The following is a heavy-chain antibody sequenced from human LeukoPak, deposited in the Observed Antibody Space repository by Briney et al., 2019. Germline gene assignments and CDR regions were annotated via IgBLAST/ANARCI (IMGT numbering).Heavy chain of an antibody. CDR2: ISYSGST. V-gene: IGHV4-31*03. CDR1: GGPISSGADY. J-gene: IGHJ4*02. Sequence: SQTLSLTCTVSGGPISSGADYWSWIRQHPGKGLEWIGYISYSGSTYYNPSLKTRLTISVDTSKNQFSLKLDPVTAADTALYYCARADMATVFDFWGRGTLVTVSS. D-gene: IGHD5-24*01. CDR3: ARADMATVFDF.